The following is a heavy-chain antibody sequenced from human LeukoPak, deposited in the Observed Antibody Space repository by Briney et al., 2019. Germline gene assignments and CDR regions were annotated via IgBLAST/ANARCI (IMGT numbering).Heavy chain of an antibody. J-gene: IGHJ4*02. CDR3: ARVKMEHSDGKVLDY. Sequence: SETLSLTCTVSGYSISSGYYWGWIRQPPGKGLEWIGSIYHSGSTYYNPSLKSRVTISVDTSKNQFSLKLSSVTAADTAVYYCARVKMEHSDGKVLDYWGQGTLVTVSS. CDR1: GYSISSGYY. D-gene: IGHD1/OR15-1a*01. CDR2: IYHSGST. V-gene: IGHV4-38-2*02.